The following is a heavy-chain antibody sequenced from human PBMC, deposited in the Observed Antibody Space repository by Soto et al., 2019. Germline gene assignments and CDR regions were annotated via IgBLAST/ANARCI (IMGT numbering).Heavy chain of an antibody. Sequence: GGSLRLSCAAFGFTVSCKKYVAWVRQAPGKGLEWVSALYDLDGTYYADSVKGRFTTSSDSSRTTVYLQMNSLRPDDTAVYSCATWHLQEHAYDIWGQGTMVTVSS. CDR2: LYDLDGT. D-gene: IGHD1-1*01. J-gene: IGHJ3*02. CDR1: GFTVSCKKY. V-gene: IGHV3-53*01. CDR3: ATWHLQEHAYDI.